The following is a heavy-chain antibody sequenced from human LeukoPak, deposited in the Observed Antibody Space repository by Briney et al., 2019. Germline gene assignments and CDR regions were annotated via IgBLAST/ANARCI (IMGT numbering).Heavy chain of an antibody. D-gene: IGHD3-22*01. V-gene: IGHV4-4*07. Sequence: PSETLSLTCTVSGGSISSYYWSWIRQPAGKGLEWIGRMYTSGSTNYNPSLKSRVTMSVDTSKNQFSLKLSSVTAADTAVYYRARVGYYDSSGQRIYYYYGMDVWGQGTTVTVSS. CDR3: ARVGYYDSSGQRIYYYYGMDV. CDR1: GGSISSYY. J-gene: IGHJ6*02. CDR2: MYTSGST.